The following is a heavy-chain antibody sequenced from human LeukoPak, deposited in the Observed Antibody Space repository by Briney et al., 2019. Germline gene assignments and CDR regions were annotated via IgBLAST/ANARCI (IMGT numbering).Heavy chain of an antibody. CDR1: GYTFTGYY. Sequence: GASVKVSCKASGYTFTGYYMHWVRQAPGQGLEWMGWINPNSGGTNYAQKFQGRVTMTRDTSISTAYMELSRLRSDDTAVYYCARDSYSSSWYPSIPVSVQTDYWGQGTLVTVSS. J-gene: IGHJ4*02. CDR2: INPNSGGT. V-gene: IGHV1-2*02. D-gene: IGHD6-13*01. CDR3: ARDSYSSSWYPSIPVSVQTDY.